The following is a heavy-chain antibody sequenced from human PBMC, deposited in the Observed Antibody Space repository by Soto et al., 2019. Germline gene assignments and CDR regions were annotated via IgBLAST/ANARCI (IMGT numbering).Heavy chain of an antibody. Sequence: PGGSLRLSCAVSGFTFSDYYIHWIRRAPGKGLEWISYISGNGEIIQYAASARGRFTISRDNAENSVYLEMDSLRAEDTVLYYCARDVDADFRTDFDYWGRGTLVTVSS. D-gene: IGHD4-17*01. J-gene: IGHJ4*02. V-gene: IGHV3-11*01. CDR2: ISGNGEII. CDR3: ARDVDADFRTDFDY. CDR1: GFTFSDYY.